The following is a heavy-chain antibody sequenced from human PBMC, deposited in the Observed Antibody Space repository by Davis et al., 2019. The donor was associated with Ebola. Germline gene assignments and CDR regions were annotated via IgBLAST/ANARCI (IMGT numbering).Heavy chain of an antibody. V-gene: IGHV3-30*02. D-gene: IGHD1-26*01. CDR1: GFTFNIFD. Sequence: GGSLRLSCAASGFTFNIFDMHWVRQAPGRGLEWVAFVRSHGSDNHYADSVKGRFTISRDNSKNTLYLQMNSLRPEDTAVYYCAKQRGVGAIDYDYWGRGTVVTVSS. CDR2: VRSHGSDN. J-gene: IGHJ4*02. CDR3: AKQRGVGAIDYDY.